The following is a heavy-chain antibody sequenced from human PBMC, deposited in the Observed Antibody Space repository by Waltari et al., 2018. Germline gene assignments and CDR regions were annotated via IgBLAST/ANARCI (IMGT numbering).Heavy chain of an antibody. D-gene: IGHD3-22*01. V-gene: IGHV3-74*01. CDR1: GFTFSRYW. J-gene: IGHJ6*02. CDR3: ARVATKTYSSPVPGRPYYYGMDV. Sequence: EEQLVESGGGLAQPGESLRLSCAASGFTFSRYWMDWVSQAPGKGLVCVSRINSDGSSTTYADSVKGRFTISRDNGKNTLYVQMNRLRPEDTAVYYCARVATKTYSSPVPGRPYYYGMDVWGQGTTVTVSS. CDR2: INSDGSST.